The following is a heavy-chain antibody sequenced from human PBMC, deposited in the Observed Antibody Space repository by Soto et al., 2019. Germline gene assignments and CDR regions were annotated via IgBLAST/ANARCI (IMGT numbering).Heavy chain of an antibody. CDR2: ISGIRDYI. D-gene: IGHD3-22*01. V-gene: IGHV3-21*06. J-gene: IGHJ4*02. CDR1: GFTFSYYA. CDR3: ARAGVHNYNEYYFDY. Sequence: GGSLRLSCAASGFTFSYYALHWVRRAPGKGLEWVSSISGIRDYIRYADSVKGRFTISRDNAKTSLYLQMNSLTAEDTAVYYCARAGVHNYNEYYFDYWGQGTLVTVSS.